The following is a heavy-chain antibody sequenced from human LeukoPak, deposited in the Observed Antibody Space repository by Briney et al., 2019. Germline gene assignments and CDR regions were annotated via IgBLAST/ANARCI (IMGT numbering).Heavy chain of an antibody. V-gene: IGHV1-18*04. Sequence: GASVKVSCKGSGYTLSNHAFSWVRQAPGQGLEWMGWISAYNGSTNYAQKLQGRVTMTTDTSTSTAYMELRSLRSDDTAVYYCAKGTMSSGWHWGQGTLVTVSS. J-gene: IGHJ4*02. CDR3: AKGTMSSGWH. CDR1: GYTLSNHA. D-gene: IGHD6-19*01. CDR2: ISAYNGST.